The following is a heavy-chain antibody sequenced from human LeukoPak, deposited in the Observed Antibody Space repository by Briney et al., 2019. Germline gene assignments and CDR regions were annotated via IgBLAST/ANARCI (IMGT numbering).Heavy chain of an antibody. Sequence: GGSLRLSCAAYGFTFSNNAMSWVRQAPGKGLEWVSAISGGGGSTYHADSVKGRYTISRDNSKNTLYLQMNSLRAEDTAMFYCAKDRISNGYDYDAFDVWGQGTMVTVSS. V-gene: IGHV3-23*01. CDR2: ISGGGGST. D-gene: IGHD5-12*01. CDR3: AKDRISNGYDYDAFDV. J-gene: IGHJ3*01. CDR1: GFTFSNNA.